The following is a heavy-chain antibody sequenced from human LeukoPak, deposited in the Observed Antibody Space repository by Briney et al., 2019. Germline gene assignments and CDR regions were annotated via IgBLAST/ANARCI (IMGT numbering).Heavy chain of an antibody. CDR2: INHSGST. CDR3: ARGRRVRKANYYYMDV. J-gene: IGHJ6*03. V-gene: IGHV4-34*01. CDR1: GGSFSGYY. D-gene: IGHD3-10*01. Sequence: SETLSLTCAVYGGSFSGYYWSWIRQPPGKGLEWIGEINHSGSTNYNPSLKSRVTISVDTSKNQLSLKLSSVTAADTAVYYCARGRRVRKANYYYMDVWGKGTTVTVSS.